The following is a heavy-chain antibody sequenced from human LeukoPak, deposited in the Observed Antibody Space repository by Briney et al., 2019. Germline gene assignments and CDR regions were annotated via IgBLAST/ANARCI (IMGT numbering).Heavy chain of an antibody. CDR3: ARVVTSSSYDFDY. CDR2: MDPNSGNT. J-gene: IGHJ4*02. D-gene: IGHD6-6*01. V-gene: IGHV1-8*03. Sequence: ASVKVSCKASGYTFTSYDINWVRQATGQGLEWMGWMDPNSGNTGYAQKFQGRVTITRNTSISTAYMELSSLRSEDTAVYYCARVVTSSSYDFDYWGQGTLVTVSS. CDR1: GYTFTSYD.